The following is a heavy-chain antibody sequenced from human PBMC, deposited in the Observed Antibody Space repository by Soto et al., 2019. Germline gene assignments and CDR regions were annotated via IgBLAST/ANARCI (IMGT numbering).Heavy chain of an antibody. CDR2: IYYSGST. Sequence: SETLSLTCTVSGGSISSSSYYWGWIRQPPGKGLEWIGSIYYSGSTYYNPSLKSRVTISVDTSKNQFSLKLSSVTAADTAVYYCARAASSSWSFKYYYYGMDVWGQGTTVTVSS. CDR3: ARAASSSWSFKYYYYGMDV. V-gene: IGHV4-39*01. J-gene: IGHJ6*02. CDR1: GGSISSSSYY. D-gene: IGHD6-13*01.